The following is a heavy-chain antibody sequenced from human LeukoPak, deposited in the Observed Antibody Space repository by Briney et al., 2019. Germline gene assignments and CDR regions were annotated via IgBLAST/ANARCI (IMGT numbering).Heavy chain of an antibody. CDR2: ARSKANSHTT. J-gene: IGHJ4*02. Sequence: GGSMILSCVASEFVFDDYNMDWVRHAPWKGLEWVGRARSKANSHTTEYAASVKGRFIISRDDSKSSLYLQMNSLKTEDTAVYFCARRGFSDSRGYYPDFDYWGRGTLVTVSS. CDR3: ARRGFSDSRGYYPDFDY. D-gene: IGHD3-22*01. CDR1: EFVFDDYN. V-gene: IGHV3-72*01.